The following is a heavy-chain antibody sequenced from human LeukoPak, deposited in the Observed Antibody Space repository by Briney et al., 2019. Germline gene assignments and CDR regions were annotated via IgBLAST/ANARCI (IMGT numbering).Heavy chain of an antibody. CDR3: ARDTTLLTLYYFDS. Sequence: GALRLSCAASGFNLRTYGMHWVRQAPGKGLEWVALSWYDGSTKYYADSVKGRFSISRDNSKNTVYLQMDGLRAEDTAVYYCARDTTLLTLYYFDSWGQGTLVTVSS. D-gene: IGHD1-1*01. V-gene: IGHV3-33*01. CDR2: SWYDGSTK. CDR1: GFNLRTYG. J-gene: IGHJ4*02.